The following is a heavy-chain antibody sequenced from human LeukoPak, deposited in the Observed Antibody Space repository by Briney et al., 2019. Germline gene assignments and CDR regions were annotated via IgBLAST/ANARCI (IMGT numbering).Heavy chain of an antibody. V-gene: IGHV4-59*01. J-gene: IGHJ6*03. CDR3: ARDLRGGSGSYYLYYYYYMDV. D-gene: IGHD3-10*01. Sequence: PSETLSPTCTVSGGSISNYYWSWIRQPPGKGLEWIGHIHYSGSTNYNPSLKSRVTISVDTSTNQFSLKLSSVTAADTAVYYCARDLRGGSGSYYLYYYYYMDVWGKGTTVTVS. CDR1: GGSISNYY. CDR2: IHYSGST.